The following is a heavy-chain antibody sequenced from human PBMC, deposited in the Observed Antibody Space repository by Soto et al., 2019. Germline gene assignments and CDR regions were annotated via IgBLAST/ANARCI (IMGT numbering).Heavy chain of an antibody. Sequence: PSETLSLTCTVSGGSISSGGYYWSWIRQHPGKGLEWIGYIYYSGSTYYNPSLKSRVTISVDTSKNQFSLKLSSVTAADTAVYYCARMLTMVRGVTGLRDFDFWGQGALVTVSS. CDR3: ARMLTMVRGVTGLRDFDF. D-gene: IGHD3-10*01. CDR1: GGSISSGGYY. V-gene: IGHV4-31*03. CDR2: IYYSGST. J-gene: IGHJ4*02.